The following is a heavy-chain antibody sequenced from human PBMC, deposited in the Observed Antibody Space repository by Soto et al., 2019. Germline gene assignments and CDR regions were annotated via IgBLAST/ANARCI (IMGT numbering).Heavy chain of an antibody. CDR3: VIVGRTS. CDR1: GLTFSDYY. V-gene: IGHV3-72*01. Sequence: EVQVVESGGGLVQPGGSLRLSCAVSGLTFSDYYFDWVRQSPGKGLEWVGRSKNKANGYTMEYAASVKGRFNISRDDSKNSVFLQMSSLRTEDTAVYYCVIVGRTSWGHGTTVTVPS. J-gene: IGHJ3*01. D-gene: IGHD3-3*01. CDR2: SKNKANGYTM.